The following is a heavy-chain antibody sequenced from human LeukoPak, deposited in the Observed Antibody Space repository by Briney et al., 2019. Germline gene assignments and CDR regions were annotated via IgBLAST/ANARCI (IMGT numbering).Heavy chain of an antibody. CDR2: IVVGSGNT. CDR3: AASPDYYVSSGYSYYFDY. J-gene: IGHJ4*02. CDR1: GFTFTSSA. Sequence: SVKVSCKASGFTFTSSAVQWVRQARGQRLEWIGWIVVGSGNTNYAQKFQERVTITRDMSTSTAYMELSSLRSKDTAVYYCAASPDYYVSSGYSYYFDYWGQGTLVTVSS. D-gene: IGHD3-22*01. V-gene: IGHV1-58*01.